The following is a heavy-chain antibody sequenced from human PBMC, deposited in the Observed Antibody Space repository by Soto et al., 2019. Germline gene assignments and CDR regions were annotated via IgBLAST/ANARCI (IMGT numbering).Heavy chain of an antibody. D-gene: IGHD1-26*01. CDR3: VYSGSPYAPGY. V-gene: IGHV3-23*01. J-gene: IGHJ4*02. CDR2: ISGSGGST. CDR1: GVTFSSYA. Sequence: PGGSLRLSCTASGVTFSSYAMSWVRQAPGKGLEWVSAISGSGGSTYYADSVKGRFTISRDNSKNTLYLQMNSLRAEDTAVYYCVYSGSPYAPGYWGQGTLVTVSS.